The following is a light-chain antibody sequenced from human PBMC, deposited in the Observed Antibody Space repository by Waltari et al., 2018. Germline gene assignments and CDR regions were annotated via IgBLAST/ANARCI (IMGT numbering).Light chain of an antibody. CDR2: EVS. J-gene: IGLJ1*01. CDR3: GSYAGINNFGV. CDR1: SSDVGGYNY. V-gene: IGLV2-8*01. Sequence: QSALTQPPSASGSPGQSVTIPCTGTSSDVGGYNYVSWYQQHPGKAPKLMIYEVSKRPSGVPDRFSGSKSGNTASLTVSGLQAEDEADYYCGSYAGINNFGVFGTGTKVTVL.